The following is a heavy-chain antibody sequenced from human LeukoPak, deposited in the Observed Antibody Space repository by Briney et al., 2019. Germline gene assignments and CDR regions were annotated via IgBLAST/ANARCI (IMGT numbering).Heavy chain of an antibody. J-gene: IGHJ4*02. CDR2: INSDGSST. Sequence: PGESLRLSCAASGFTFSTYWMHWVRQAPGKGLVWVSRINSDGSSTSYADSVRGRFTISRDNAKNTLYLQMNSLRAEDTAVYYCARGKGIAAAGLDYWGQGTLVTVSS. CDR3: ARGKGIAAAGLDY. V-gene: IGHV3-74*01. CDR1: GFTFSTYW. D-gene: IGHD6-13*01.